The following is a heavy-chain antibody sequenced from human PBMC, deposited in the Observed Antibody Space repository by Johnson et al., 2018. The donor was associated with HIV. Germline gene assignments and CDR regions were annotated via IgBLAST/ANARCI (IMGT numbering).Heavy chain of an antibody. CDR1: GFTFSSYA. CDR2: ISYDGSNK. J-gene: IGHJ3*02. D-gene: IGHD6-13*01. CDR3: ATSTVSDSSSWYHLEMAFDI. V-gene: IGHV3-30-3*01. Sequence: QLVESGGGVVQPGRSLRLSCAASGFTFSSYAMHWVRQAPGKGLEWVAVISYDGSNKYYADSVKGRFTISRDNSKNTLYLQMNSLRAEDTAVYYCATSTVSDSSSWYHLEMAFDIWGQGTMVTVSS.